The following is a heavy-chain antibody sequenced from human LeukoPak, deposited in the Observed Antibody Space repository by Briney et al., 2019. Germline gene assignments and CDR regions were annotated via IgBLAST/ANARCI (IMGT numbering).Heavy chain of an antibody. V-gene: IGHV6-1*01. CDR1: GDSVSRNSAT. J-gene: IGHJ6*02. Sequence: SQTLSLTCAISGDSVSRNSATWNWIRQSPSRGLEWLGRTFYTSKWYNEYAESVKSRITIIADTSKNQVSLQLNSVTPEDTAIYYCARQNTDITTLDVWGQGTTVTVSS. CDR2: TFYTSKWYN. CDR3: ARQNTDITTLDV. D-gene: IGHD1-1*01.